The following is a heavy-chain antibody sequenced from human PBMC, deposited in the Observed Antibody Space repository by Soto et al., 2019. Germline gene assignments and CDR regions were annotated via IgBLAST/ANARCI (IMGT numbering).Heavy chain of an antibody. V-gene: IGHV4-30-4*01. J-gene: IGHJ5*02. D-gene: IGHD5-18*01. Sequence: QVQLQESGPGLVKPSQTLSLTCTVSGGSIRSGDDSWTWIRQPPGKGLEWIGYIYYSGSTYYNPSLESRVTMPVDTSKNQFSLRLTSVTAADTAVYYCASGWIHLWAWGQGTLVTVSP. CDR3: ASGWIHLWA. CDR2: IYYSGST. CDR1: GGSIRSGDDS.